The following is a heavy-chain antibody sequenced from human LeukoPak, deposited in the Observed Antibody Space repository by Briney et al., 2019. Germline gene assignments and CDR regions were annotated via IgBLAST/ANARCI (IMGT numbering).Heavy chain of an antibody. CDR3: ARLGRVPAATIDY. D-gene: IGHD2-2*01. Sequence: SETLSLTCTVSGYSISSVNYWGWLRQPPGKGLEWIGTIYHSGTTYYNPSLKSRVTISVDTSKNQFSLKLSSVTAADTAVYYCARLGRVPAATIDYWGQGTLVTVSS. CDR1: GYSISSVNY. CDR2: IYHSGTT. J-gene: IGHJ4*02. V-gene: IGHV4-38-2*02.